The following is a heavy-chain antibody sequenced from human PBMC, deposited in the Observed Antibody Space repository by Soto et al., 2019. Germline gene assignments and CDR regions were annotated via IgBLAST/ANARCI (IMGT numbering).Heavy chain of an antibody. CDR3: SRVPPYYYDSSGYFNAFDI. D-gene: IGHD3-22*01. V-gene: IGHV4-31*03. J-gene: IGHJ3*02. Sequence: PSETLSLTCTVSGGSISSGGYYWSWIRQHPGKGLEWIGHIYYSGSTYYNPSLKSRVTISVDTSKNQFSLKLSSVTAADTAVYYCSRVPPYYYDSSGYFNAFDIWGQGTMVTVSS. CDR1: GGSISSGGYY. CDR2: IYYSGST.